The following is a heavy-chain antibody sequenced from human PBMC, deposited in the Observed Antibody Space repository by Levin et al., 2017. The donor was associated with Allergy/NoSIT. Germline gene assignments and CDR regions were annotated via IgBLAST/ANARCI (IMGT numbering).Heavy chain of an antibody. D-gene: IGHD2/OR15-2a*01. V-gene: IGHV4-39*07. Sequence: ESLKISCTVSGGSISDDSYYWAWIRQPPGKGLEWIGSIYYSGSAYYNPSLKTRLTISVDTSKNLFSLTLNSVTAADTAVYYCAGEPNSPYYYHYGLDVWGQGTTVTVSS. CDR3: AGEPNSPYYYHYGLDV. CDR1: GGSISDDSYY. J-gene: IGHJ6*02. CDR2: IYYSGSA.